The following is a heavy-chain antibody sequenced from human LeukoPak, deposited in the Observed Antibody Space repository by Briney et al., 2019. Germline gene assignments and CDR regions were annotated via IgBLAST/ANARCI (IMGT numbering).Heavy chain of an antibody. CDR3: ARGRRIYSSSAYYYYYGMDV. CDR2: INHSGST. V-gene: IGHV4-39*07. J-gene: IGHJ6*02. D-gene: IGHD6-13*01. Sequence: SETLSLTCTVSGGSVSSGSYYWSWIRQPPGKGLEWIGEINHSGSTNYNPSLKSRVTISVDTSKNQFSLKLSSVTAADTAVYYCARGRRIYSSSAYYYYYGMDVWGQGTTVTVSS. CDR1: GGSVSSGSYY.